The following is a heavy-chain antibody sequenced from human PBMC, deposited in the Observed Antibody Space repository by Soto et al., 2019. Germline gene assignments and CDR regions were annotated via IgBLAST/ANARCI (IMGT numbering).Heavy chain of an antibody. CDR3: ARDGGYYSYDY. D-gene: IGHD3-22*01. CDR1: GGSISSYY. CDR2: IYYSGST. Sequence: SETLSLTCTVSGGSISSYYWSWIRQPPGKGLEWIGYIYYSGSTNYNPSLKSRVTISVDTSKNQFSLKLSSVTAADTAVYYCARDGGYYSYDYWGQGTLVTVSS. J-gene: IGHJ4*02. V-gene: IGHV4-59*01.